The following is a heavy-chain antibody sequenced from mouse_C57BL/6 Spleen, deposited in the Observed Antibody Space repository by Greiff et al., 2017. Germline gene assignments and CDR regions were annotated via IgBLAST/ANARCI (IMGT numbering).Heavy chain of an antibody. CDR3: AREDDYDGFAY. J-gene: IGHJ3*01. Sequence: VQLQQSGPELVKPGASVTIPCKASGYTFTDYNMDWVKQSHGKSLEWIGDINPNNGGTIYNQMFKGKATLTVDKSSSTAYMELRSLTSEDTAVYYCAREDDYDGFAYWGQGTLVTVSA. D-gene: IGHD2-4*01. CDR2: INPNNGGT. CDR1: GYTFTDYN. V-gene: IGHV1-18*01.